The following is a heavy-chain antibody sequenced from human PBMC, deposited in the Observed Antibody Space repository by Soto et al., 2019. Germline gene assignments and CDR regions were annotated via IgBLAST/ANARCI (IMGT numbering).Heavy chain of an antibody. J-gene: IGHJ4*02. Sequence: QVQLVESGGGVVQPGTSLRLSCAASGFRFKSFFMHWVRQAPGKGLEWVAFTSYDGNNKDYGDSVKGRFTVSRDNSQNTLHLQMDFLRPEDTALYYCARWGTTGGFDLWGQGTLVSVSS. D-gene: IGHD3-16*01. CDR2: TSYDGNNK. CDR3: ARWGTTGGFDL. CDR1: GFRFKSFF. V-gene: IGHV3-30*19.